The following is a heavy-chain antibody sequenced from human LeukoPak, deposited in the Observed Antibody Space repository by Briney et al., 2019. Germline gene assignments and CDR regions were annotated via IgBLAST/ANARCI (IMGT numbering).Heavy chain of an antibody. V-gene: IGHV3-23*01. CDR1: GFTFSSYA. CDR2: ISGSGGST. CDR3: AKDKLLWFGEFIFDY. J-gene: IGHJ4*02. D-gene: IGHD3-10*01. Sequence: GGSLRLSCAASGFTFSSYAMSWVRQAPGKGLEWVSSISGSGGSTYYADSVKGRFTISRDNSKNTLYLQMNSLRAEDTAVYYCAKDKLLWFGEFIFDYWGQGTLVTVSS.